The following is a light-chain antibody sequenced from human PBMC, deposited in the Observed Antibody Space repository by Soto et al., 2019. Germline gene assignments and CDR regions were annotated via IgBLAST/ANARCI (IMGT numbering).Light chain of an antibody. CDR3: QQYGSSPLT. Sequence: EIVLTQSPGTLSLSPGERATLSCRASQSVSSSYLARYQQKPGQAPRLLLYGASSRATGIPDRFSGSGSGTDFTLTISRLEPEDFAVYYCQQYGSSPLTFGGGTKVEIK. J-gene: IGKJ4*01. CDR1: QSVSSSY. CDR2: GAS. V-gene: IGKV3-20*01.